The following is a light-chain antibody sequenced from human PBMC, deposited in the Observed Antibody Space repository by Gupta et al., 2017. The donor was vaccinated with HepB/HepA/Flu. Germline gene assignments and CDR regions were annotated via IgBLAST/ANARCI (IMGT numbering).Light chain of an antibody. V-gene: IGLV1-44*01. CDR2: HNV. CDR3: AAWDDSRNGWV. Sequence: SCSGGNSNIGSRTVNWYQQLPGTAPKLLIYHNVQRPSGVPDRFSASKSGTSASLAISGLQAEDEAHYYCAAWDDSRNGWVFGGGTKVTVL. J-gene: IGLJ3*02. CDR1: NSNIGSRT.